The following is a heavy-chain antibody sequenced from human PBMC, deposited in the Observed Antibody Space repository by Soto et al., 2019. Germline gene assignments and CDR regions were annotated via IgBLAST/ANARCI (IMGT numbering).Heavy chain of an antibody. CDR3: AGARHSYGLGSWFDP. CDR2: IFYTGST. CDR1: GGSISSGDYY. J-gene: IGHJ5*02. Sequence: QVQLQESGPGLVKPSQTLSLTCTVSGGSISSGDYYWTWIRQHPGKGLEWIGYIFYTGSTYYNPSLNSRVTISLDRVKNQFSLKLTSVTAADTAVFYCAGARHSYGLGSWFDPWGQGTLVSVSS. D-gene: IGHD5-18*01. V-gene: IGHV4-31*03.